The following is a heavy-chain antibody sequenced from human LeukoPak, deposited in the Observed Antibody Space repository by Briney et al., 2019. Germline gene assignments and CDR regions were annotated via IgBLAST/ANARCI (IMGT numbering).Heavy chain of an antibody. CDR1: GGSISSYY. CDR2: IYYSGST. Sequence: SETLSLTCTVSGGSISSYYWSWIRQPPGKGLEWIGYIYYSGSTNYNPSLKSRVTISVDTSKNQFSLKLSSVTAADTAVYYCARGPRQLVRTPPRGWFDPWGQGTLVTVSS. J-gene: IGHJ5*02. D-gene: IGHD6-6*01. V-gene: IGHV4-59*01. CDR3: ARGPRQLVRTPPRGWFDP.